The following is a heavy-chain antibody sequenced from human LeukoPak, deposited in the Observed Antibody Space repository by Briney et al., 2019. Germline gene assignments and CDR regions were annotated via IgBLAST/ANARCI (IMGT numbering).Heavy chain of an antibody. CDR2: IRNKANSYTT. J-gene: IGHJ3*02. CDR1: GFTFSDHY. Sequence: GGSLRLSCAASGFTFSDHYMDWVRQAPGKGLEWVARIRNKANSYTTEYAPSVKGRFIVSRDDSKNSLYLQMNSLKTEDTAMYYCSRAIYSGRFLGPFDIWGQGTTVTVSS. D-gene: IGHD1-26*01. CDR3: SRAIYSGRFLGPFDI. V-gene: IGHV3-72*01.